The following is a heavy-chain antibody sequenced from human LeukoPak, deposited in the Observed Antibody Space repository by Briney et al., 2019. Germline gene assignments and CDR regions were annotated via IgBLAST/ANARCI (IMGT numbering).Heavy chain of an antibody. V-gene: IGHV3-7*01. CDR2: IKQDGSEI. CDR1: GFTFSSYC. Sequence: PGGSLRFSCAASGFTFSSYCMSWVRQAPGKGLEWVANIKQDGSEIHYVDSVKGRFTIFRDNAESSLYLHMSSLRAEDTAVYYCARLHRLGDTSNYRHLDFWGQGTLVTVSS. D-gene: IGHD3-22*01. J-gene: IGHJ4*02. CDR3: ARLHRLGDTSNYRHLDF.